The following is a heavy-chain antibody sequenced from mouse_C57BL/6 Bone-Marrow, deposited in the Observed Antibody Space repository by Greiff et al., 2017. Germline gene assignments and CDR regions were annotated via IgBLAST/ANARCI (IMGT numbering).Heavy chain of an antibody. CDR2: ISGGGGNT. CDR3: AKYYYGSSYGSSWFAY. CDR1: GFTFSSYT. J-gene: IGHJ3*01. Sequence: EVQGVESGGGLVKPGGSLKLSCAASGFTFSSYTMSWVRQTPEKRLGWVATISGGGGNTYYPDSVKGRFTISRDNAKNTLYLQMSSLRSEDTALYYCAKYYYGSSYGSSWFAYWGQGTLVTVSA. D-gene: IGHD1-1*01. V-gene: IGHV5-9*01.